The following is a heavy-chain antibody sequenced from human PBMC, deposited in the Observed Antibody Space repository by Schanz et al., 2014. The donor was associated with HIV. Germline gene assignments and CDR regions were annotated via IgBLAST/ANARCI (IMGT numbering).Heavy chain of an antibody. J-gene: IGHJ1*01. CDR3: ARDNRGDYYLDS. CDR2: IWFDGSNK. Sequence: QVQLVESGGGVVQPGRSLRLSCAASGFIFSTYGMHWVRQAPGKGLEWVAIIWFDGSNKYYADSVKGRFTISRDNSKNTLFLQMNSLSPEDTGIYYCARDNRGDYYLDSWGQGTLVTVSS. CDR1: GFIFSTYG. D-gene: IGHD4-17*01. V-gene: IGHV3-33*01.